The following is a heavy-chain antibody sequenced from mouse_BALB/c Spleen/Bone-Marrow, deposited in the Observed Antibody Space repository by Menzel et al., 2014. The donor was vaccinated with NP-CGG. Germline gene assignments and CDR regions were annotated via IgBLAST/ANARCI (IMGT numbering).Heavy chain of an antibody. Sequence: EVMLVESGGGLVQPGGSRKLSCAASGFTFSSFGMHWVRQAPEKGLGWVAYISSGSSTIYYADTVKGRFTISRDNPKNTLFLQMTSLRSEDTAMYYCARGGNYAWFAYWGQGTLVTGSA. V-gene: IGHV5-17*02. CDR3: ARGGNYAWFAY. J-gene: IGHJ3*01. D-gene: IGHD2-1*01. CDR2: ISSGSSTI. CDR1: GFTFSSFG.